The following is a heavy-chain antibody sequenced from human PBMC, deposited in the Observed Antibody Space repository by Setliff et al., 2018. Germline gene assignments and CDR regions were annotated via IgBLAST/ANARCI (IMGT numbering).Heavy chain of an antibody. D-gene: IGHD3-10*01. CDR3: VKTHWDTWIRGAFDI. V-gene: IGHV3-64D*09. Sequence: GGSLRLSCSASGFTFNTYTMHWVRQAPGKGLEYVSSICPNGGSTYYANSVKGRFTISRDSSKNTLYLQMSSLRAEDTAVYYCVKTHWDTWIRGAFDIWGQGTMVTVSS. CDR1: GFTFNTYT. J-gene: IGHJ3*02. CDR2: ICPNGGST.